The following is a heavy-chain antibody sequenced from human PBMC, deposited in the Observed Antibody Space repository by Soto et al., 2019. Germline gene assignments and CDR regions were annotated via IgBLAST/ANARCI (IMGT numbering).Heavy chain of an antibody. CDR1: GFNLRNYE. J-gene: IGHJ4*02. Sequence: EVQLLETGGGSVHVGGSLRLSCAVSGFNLRNYEMNWVRQVPGKGLEWISKISGSNNNIYYADSVQGRFTISRDNANNVLFLQMNSLRAEDTATYHCATEELCGADCYFFKHWGQGTLGTVSS. CDR2: ISGSNNNI. CDR3: ATEELCGADCYFFKH. V-gene: IGHV3-48*03. D-gene: IGHD2-21*02.